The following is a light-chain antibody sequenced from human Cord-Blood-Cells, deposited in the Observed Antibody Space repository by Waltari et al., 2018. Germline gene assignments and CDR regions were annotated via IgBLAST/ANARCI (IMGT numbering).Light chain of an antibody. CDR1: QSISSY. J-gene: IGKJ5*01. CDR2: AAS. CDR3: QQSDSTPIT. Sequence: DIQMTQSPSSLSASVGDRVTIPCRASQSISSYLNWYQQKPGKAPKLLIYAASSLQSGVPSRFSGSGSGTDFTLTISSLQPEDFATYYCQQSDSTPITFGQGTRLEIK. V-gene: IGKV1-39*01.